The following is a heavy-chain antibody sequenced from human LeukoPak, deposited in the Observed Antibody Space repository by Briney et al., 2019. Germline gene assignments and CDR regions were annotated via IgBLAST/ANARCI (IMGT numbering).Heavy chain of an antibody. V-gene: IGHV1-3*03. D-gene: IGHD3-22*01. J-gene: IGHJ4*02. CDR2: INAGNGNT. Sequence: GASVKVSCKASGYTFTSYAMHWVRQAPGQRLEWMGWINAGNGNTKYSQEFQGRVTITRDTSASTAYMELSSLRSEDMAVYYCARGRRVNYYDSSGYYYSPPHYWGQGTLVTVSS. CDR3: ARGRRVNYYDSSGYYYSPPHY. CDR1: GYTFTSYA.